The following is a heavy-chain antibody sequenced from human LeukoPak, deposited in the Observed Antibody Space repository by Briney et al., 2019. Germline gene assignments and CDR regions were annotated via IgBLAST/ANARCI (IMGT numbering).Heavy chain of an antibody. CDR2: INAGNGNT. CDR1: GYTFTSYA. Sequence: ASVKVSCKASGYTFTSYAMHWVRQAPGQRLEWMGWINAGNGNTKYSQKFQGRVTITRDTSASTAYMELSSLRSEDTAVYYCARERNNWNDVGPLFDYWGQGTLVTVSS. J-gene: IGHJ4*02. V-gene: IGHV1-3*01. CDR3: ARERNNWNDVGPLFDY. D-gene: IGHD1-20*01.